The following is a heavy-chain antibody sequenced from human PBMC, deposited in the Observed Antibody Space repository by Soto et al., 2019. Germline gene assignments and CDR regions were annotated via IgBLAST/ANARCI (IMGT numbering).Heavy chain of an antibody. CDR3: AITGTTGINYYGMDV. CDR1: GFTFDDYA. Sequence: GGSLRLSCAASGFTFDDYAMHWVRQAPGKGLEWVSGISWNSGSIGYADSVKGRFTISRDNAKNSLYLQMNRLRAEDTALYYCAITGTTGINYYGMDVWGQGTTVTVSS. CDR2: ISWNSGSI. J-gene: IGHJ6*02. D-gene: IGHD1-7*01. V-gene: IGHV3-9*01.